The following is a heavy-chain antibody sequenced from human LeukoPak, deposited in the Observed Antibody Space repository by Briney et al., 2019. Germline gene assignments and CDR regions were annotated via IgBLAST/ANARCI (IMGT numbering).Heavy chain of an antibody. Sequence: SETLSLTCTVSGGSISSYYWSWIRQPPGKGLEWIGYIYYSGSTNYNPSLKSRVTISVDTSKNQFSLRLSSVTAADTAVYYCARTRIGSLWFGELFDYWGQGTLVTVSS. V-gene: IGHV4-59*12. CDR2: IYYSGST. CDR3: ARTRIGSLWFGELFDY. D-gene: IGHD3-10*01. J-gene: IGHJ4*02. CDR1: GGSISSYY.